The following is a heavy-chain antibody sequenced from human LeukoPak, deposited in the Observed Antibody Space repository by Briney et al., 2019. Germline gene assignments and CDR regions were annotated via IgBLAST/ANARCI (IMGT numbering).Heavy chain of an antibody. D-gene: IGHD2-21*02. CDR2: ISSSSNYI. V-gene: IGHV3-21*01. CDR3: ARGNYYCGGDCYTAEYFQH. CDR1: GFTFITYS. Sequence: GGSLRLSCVASGFTFITYSMNWVRQAPEKGLEWVSSISSSSNYIYYADSVKGRFTISRDNAKNSLYLQMDSLRAEDTAVYYCARGNYYCGGDCYTAEYFQHWGQGTLVTVSS. J-gene: IGHJ1*01.